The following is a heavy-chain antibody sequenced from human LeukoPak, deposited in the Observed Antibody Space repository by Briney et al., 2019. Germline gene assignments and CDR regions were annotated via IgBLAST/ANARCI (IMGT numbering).Heavy chain of an antibody. J-gene: IGHJ3*02. V-gene: IGHV4-34*01. CDR2: INHSGST. D-gene: IGHD3-10*01. CDR3: ARTVISSDAFDI. CDR1: GGSISSYY. Sequence: SETLSLTCTVSGGSISSYYWSWIRQPPGKGLEWIGEINHSGSTNYNSSLKSRVTISVDTSKNQFSLKLSSVTAADTAVYYCARTVISSDAFDIWGQGTMVTVSS.